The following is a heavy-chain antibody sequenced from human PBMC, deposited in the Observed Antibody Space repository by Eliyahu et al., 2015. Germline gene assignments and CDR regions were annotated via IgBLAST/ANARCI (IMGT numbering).Heavy chain of an antibody. CDR2: ISYDGSNK. V-gene: IGHV3-30-3*01. CDR1: GXTFSSXA. Sequence: QVQLVXSGGGVVQPGXSLXLSCXAXGXTFSSXAMPWVRQAPGKGLEWVAVISYDGSNKYYADSVKGRFTISRDNSKNTLYLQMNSLRAEDTAVYYCARENQLNDAFDIWGQGTMVTVSS. J-gene: IGHJ3*02. CDR3: ARENQLNDAFDI.